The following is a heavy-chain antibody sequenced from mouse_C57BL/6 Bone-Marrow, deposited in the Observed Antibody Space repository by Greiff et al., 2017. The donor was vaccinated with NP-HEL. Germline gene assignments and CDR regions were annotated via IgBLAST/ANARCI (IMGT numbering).Heavy chain of an antibody. Sequence: VQLQQSDAELVKPGASVKISCKASGYTFTDHTIHWMKQRPEQGLEWIGYIYPRDGSTKYNEKFKGKATLTADKSSSTAYMQLNSLTSEDSSVYCCVYGSSYNYFDYWGQGTTLTVSS. V-gene: IGHV1-78*01. CDR2: IYPRDGST. CDR1: GYTFTDHT. D-gene: IGHD1-1*01. J-gene: IGHJ2*01. CDR3: VYGSSYNYFDY.